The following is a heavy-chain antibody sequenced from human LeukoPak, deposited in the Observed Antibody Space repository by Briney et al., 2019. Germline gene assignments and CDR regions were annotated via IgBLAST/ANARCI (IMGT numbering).Heavy chain of an antibody. Sequence: GGSLRLSCAASGFTFSSYAMNWVRQAPGKGLEWVSAIRSSGGSTYYADSVKGRFTISRDNSDNTLYLQMNGLRAEDTAVYYCAKGRSSGPPYFDCWGQGTLVTVSS. CDR3: AKGRSSGPPYFDC. J-gene: IGHJ4*02. CDR2: IRSSGGST. D-gene: IGHD6-19*01. CDR1: GFTFSSYA. V-gene: IGHV3-23*01.